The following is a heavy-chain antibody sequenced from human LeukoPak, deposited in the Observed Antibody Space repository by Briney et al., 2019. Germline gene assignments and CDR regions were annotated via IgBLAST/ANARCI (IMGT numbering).Heavy chain of an antibody. CDR1: GFTFSSYA. CDR2: ISGSGGST. J-gene: IGHJ4*02. CDR3: AKIPITMIVVVRGYFDY. D-gene: IGHD3-22*01. Sequence: GGSLRLSCAASGFTFSSYAMSWVRQAPGKGLEWVSAISGSGGSTYYADSVKGRFTISRDNSKNTLYLQMNSLRAEDTAVYYYAKIPITMIVVVRGYFDYWGQGTLVTVSS. V-gene: IGHV3-23*01.